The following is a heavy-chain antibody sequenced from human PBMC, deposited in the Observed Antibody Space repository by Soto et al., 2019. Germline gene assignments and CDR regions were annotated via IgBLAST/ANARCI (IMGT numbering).Heavy chain of an antibody. V-gene: IGHV1-69*12. CDR3: ARGGLLLSATDYYYGMDV. CDR2: IIPIFGTA. CDR1: GGTFSSYA. Sequence: QVQLVQSGAEVKKPGSSVKVSCKASGGTFSSYAISWVRQAPGQGLEWMGGIIPIFGTANYAQKFQGRVTITADESTSTAYMELSSLRSEDTAVYYCARGGLLLSATDYYYGMDVWGQGTTVTVSS. D-gene: IGHD1-26*01. J-gene: IGHJ6*02.